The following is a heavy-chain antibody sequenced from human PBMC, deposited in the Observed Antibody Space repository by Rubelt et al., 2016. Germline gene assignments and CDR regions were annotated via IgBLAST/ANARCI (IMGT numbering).Heavy chain of an antibody. V-gene: IGHV4-39*01. J-gene: IGHJ4*02. D-gene: IGHD3-9*01. CDR1: GGSISSSRYY. Sequence: QLQLQESGPGLVKPSETLSLTCTVSGGSISSSRYYWGWIRQPPGKGLEWIGSVFYSGTTYYNASLKSRVTISVDTSKNQFSLKLSSVTAADTAVYYCARPRLPDYYTTFDYWGQGSLVTVSS. CDR2: VFYSGTT. CDR3: ARPRLPDYYTTFDY.